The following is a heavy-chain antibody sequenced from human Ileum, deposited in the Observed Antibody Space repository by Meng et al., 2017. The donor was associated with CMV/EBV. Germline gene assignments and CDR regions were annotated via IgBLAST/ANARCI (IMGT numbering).Heavy chain of an antibody. CDR1: GYNFIGYY. CDR3: AKYRYGLGFDY. V-gene: IGHV1-2*02. Sequence: QLHVLQAGAEGKKTGAAGRVSCKASGYNFIGYYMQWVRQAPGQWLEWMGWINPDNGGTNYAQKFQGRVTMTRDTSITTAYMELSRLRSDDTAIYYCAKYRYGLGFDYWGQGTLVTVSS. J-gene: IGHJ4*02. CDR2: INPDNGGT. D-gene: IGHD5-18*01.